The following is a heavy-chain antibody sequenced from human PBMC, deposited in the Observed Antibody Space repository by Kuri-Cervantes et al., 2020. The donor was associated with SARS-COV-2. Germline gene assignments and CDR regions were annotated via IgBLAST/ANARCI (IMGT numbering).Heavy chain of an antibody. CDR2: IRIRATNYAT. V-gene: IGHV3-73*01. Sequence: GGSLRLSCAASGFTFSGSPIHWVRQASGKGLEWVGHIRIRATNYATAYAASVTGRFTISRDDSKNTAYLQMNSLKTEDTAIYYCISEGYCSGSNCYTIPTWGQGTLVTVSS. CDR1: GFTFSGSP. J-gene: IGHJ4*02. CDR3: ISEGYCSGSNCYTIPT. D-gene: IGHD2-2*02.